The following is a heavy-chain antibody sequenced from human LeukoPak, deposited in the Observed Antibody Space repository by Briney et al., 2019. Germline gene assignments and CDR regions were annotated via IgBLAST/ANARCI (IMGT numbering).Heavy chain of an antibody. CDR1: GFTFDDYA. V-gene: IGHV3-9*01. Sequence: PGGSLRLSCAASGFTFDDYAMLWVRQAPGKGLEWVSGISWNSGSIGYADSVKGRFTISRDNAKNSLYLQMNSLRAEDTALYYCAKDMGWELLGSFDYWGQGTLVTVSS. CDR3: AKDMGWELLGSFDY. J-gene: IGHJ4*02. D-gene: IGHD1-26*01. CDR2: ISWNSGSI.